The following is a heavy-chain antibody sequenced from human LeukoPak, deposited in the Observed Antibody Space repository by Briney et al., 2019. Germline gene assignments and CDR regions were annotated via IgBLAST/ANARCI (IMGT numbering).Heavy chain of an antibody. J-gene: IGHJ6*04. V-gene: IGHV3-48*03. CDR1: GFTFSSYE. CDR2: ISSSGSTI. Sequence: GGSLRLSCAASGFTFSSYEMNWVRQAPGKGLEWVSYISSSGSTIYYADSVKGRFTIARDNAKNSLYLQMNSLRAGDTAVYYCARDPMGSYYYYYGMDVWGKGTTVTVSS. CDR3: ARDPMGSYYYYYGMDV. D-gene: IGHD5-24*01.